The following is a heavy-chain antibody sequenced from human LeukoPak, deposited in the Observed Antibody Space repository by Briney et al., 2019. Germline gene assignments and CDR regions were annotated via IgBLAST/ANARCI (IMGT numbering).Heavy chain of an antibody. CDR3: ALPLRDGDFYFDY. D-gene: IGHD4-17*01. CDR1: GFTFSNYW. CDR2: INRDGRST. Sequence: GGSLRLSCAASGFTFSNYWMHWVRQAPGKGLVWVARINRDGRSTNYADSVKGRFTISGDNDKNTVFLQMTSLRAEDTAVYYCALPLRDGDFYFDYWGPGALVTVSS. J-gene: IGHJ4*02. V-gene: IGHV3-74*01.